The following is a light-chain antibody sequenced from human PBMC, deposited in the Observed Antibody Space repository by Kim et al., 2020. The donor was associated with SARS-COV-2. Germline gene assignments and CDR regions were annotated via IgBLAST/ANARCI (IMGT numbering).Light chain of an antibody. Sequence: PGQTASIPCSGDKLGDKYACWYQQKPGQSPVLVIYQDSKRPSGIPERFSGSNSGNTATLTISGTQAMDEADYYCQAWDSSTARVVFGGGTQLTVL. CDR3: QAWDSSTARVV. CDR1: KLGDKY. CDR2: QDS. J-gene: IGLJ2*01. V-gene: IGLV3-1*01.